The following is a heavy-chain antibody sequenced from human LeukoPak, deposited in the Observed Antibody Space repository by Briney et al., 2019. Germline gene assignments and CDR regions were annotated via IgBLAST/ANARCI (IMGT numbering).Heavy chain of an antibody. CDR2: IYYSRST. CDR3: ARDRRDGYNSYSDY. CDR1: GGSISSYY. V-gene: IGHV4-59*01. D-gene: IGHD5-24*01. Sequence: PSETLSLTCTVSGGSISSYYWSWIRQPPGKGLEWIGYIYYSRSTNYNPSLKSRVTISVDTSKNQFSLKLSSVTAADTAVYYCARDRRDGYNSYSDYWGQGTLVTVSS. J-gene: IGHJ4*02.